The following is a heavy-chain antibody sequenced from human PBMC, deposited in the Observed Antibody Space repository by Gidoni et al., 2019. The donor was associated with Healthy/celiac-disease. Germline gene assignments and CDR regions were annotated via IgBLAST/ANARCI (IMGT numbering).Heavy chain of an antibody. Sequence: EVQLVESGGGLVQPGGSLRLSGAASGFTFSSYEMNWVRQAPGQGLELVSSISSSGSTIYDADSVKGRFTISRDNAKNSLYLQITSLRAEDTAVYYCAREGLSITMIVGPAFDIWGQGTMVTVSS. CDR2: ISSSGSTI. V-gene: IGHV3-48*03. D-gene: IGHD3-22*01. J-gene: IGHJ3*02. CDR1: GFTFSSYE. CDR3: AREGLSITMIVGPAFDI.